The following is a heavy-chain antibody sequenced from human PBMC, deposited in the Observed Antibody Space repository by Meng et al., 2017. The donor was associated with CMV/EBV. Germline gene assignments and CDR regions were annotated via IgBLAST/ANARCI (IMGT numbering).Heavy chain of an antibody. CDR2: IFSNDEK. J-gene: IGHJ6*02. Sequence: LRLSCAASGFTFSSYEMNWVRQAPGKGLEWVAHIFSNDEKSYSTSLKSRLTISKDTSKSQVVLTMTNMDPVDTATYYCARIKTIFGVVITENYYYGMDVWGQGTTVTVSS. D-gene: IGHD3-3*01. V-gene: IGHV2-26*01. CDR3: ARIKTIFGVVITENYYYGMDV. CDR1: GFTFSSYEM.